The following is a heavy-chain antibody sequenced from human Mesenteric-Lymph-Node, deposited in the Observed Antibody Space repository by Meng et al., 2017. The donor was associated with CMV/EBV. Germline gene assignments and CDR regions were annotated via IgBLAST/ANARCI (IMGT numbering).Heavy chain of an antibody. V-gene: IGHV4-34*01. D-gene: IGHD2-2*01. J-gene: IGHJ6*02. CDR2: INHSGDT. Sequence: LRLSCAVYGGSFSGYYWSWIRQPPGKGLEWVGEINHSGDTNYNPSLKSRVTISVDTSKNQFSLKLSSVTAADTAVYYCARVGGVPAAMYYYYGMDVWGQGTTVTVSS. CDR3: ARVGGVPAAMYYYYGMDV. CDR1: GGSFSGYY.